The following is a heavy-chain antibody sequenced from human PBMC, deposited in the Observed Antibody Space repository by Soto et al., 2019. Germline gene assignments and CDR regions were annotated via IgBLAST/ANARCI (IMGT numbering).Heavy chain of an antibody. Sequence: GGSLRLSCAASGFTFSSYEMNWVRQAPGKGLEWVSYISSSGGTIYHAESVKGRFTISRDNAKNSLYLQMNSLRAEDTAVYYCARGPVIVYSGSPEAAFDIWGQGTMVTVSS. CDR1: GFTFSSYE. V-gene: IGHV3-48*03. J-gene: IGHJ3*02. CDR3: ARGPVIVYSGSPEAAFDI. D-gene: IGHD1-26*01. CDR2: ISSSGGTI.